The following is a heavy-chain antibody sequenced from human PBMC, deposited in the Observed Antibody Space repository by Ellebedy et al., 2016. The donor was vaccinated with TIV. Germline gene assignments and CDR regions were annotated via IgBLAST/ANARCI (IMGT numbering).Heavy chain of an antibody. CDR2: ISYDGSNK. V-gene: IGHV3-30-3*02. J-gene: IGHJ6*03. CDR3: AKRGSCSSTSCYYMDV. CDR1: GFTFSSYA. D-gene: IGHD2-2*01. Sequence: GGSLRLXXAASGFTFSSYAMHWVRQAPGKGLEWVAVISYDGSNKYYADSVKGRFTISRDNSKNTLYLQMNSLRAEDTAVYYCAKRGSCSSTSCYYMDVWGKGTTVTVSS.